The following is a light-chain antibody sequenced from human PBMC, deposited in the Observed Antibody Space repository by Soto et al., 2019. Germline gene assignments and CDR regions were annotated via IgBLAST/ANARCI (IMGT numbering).Light chain of an antibody. Sequence: QSALTQPASVSGSPGQSITISCTGTSSDVGSYNLVSRYQQHPGKAPKLMIYEGSKRPSGVSNRFSGSKSGNTASLSISGPQAEDEAEYYCCSYAGSSTHVVFGGGTKVTVL. J-gene: IGLJ2*01. CDR3: CSYAGSSTHVV. V-gene: IGLV2-23*01. CDR2: EGS. CDR1: SSDVGSYNL.